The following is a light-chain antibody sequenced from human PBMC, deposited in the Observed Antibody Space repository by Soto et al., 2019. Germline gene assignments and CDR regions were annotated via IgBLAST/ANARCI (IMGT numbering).Light chain of an antibody. CDR1: SSNIATNY. J-gene: IGLJ3*02. Sequence: QSVLTQPPSVSGTPGQGVTISCSGGSSNIATNYVYWYQLLPGTAPNLVIFSNTIRPPRVPDRFSGSKSGASASLVISVLRSEDEADYFCASWDDTLFGWVFGGGTKVTVL. CDR3: ASWDDTLFGWV. CDR2: SNT. V-gene: IGLV1-47*02.